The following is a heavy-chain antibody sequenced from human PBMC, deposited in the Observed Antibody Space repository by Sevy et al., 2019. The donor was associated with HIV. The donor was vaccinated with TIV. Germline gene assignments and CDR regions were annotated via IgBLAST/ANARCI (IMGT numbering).Heavy chain of an antibody. CDR2: IKQDGSEK. J-gene: IGHJ4*02. CDR1: GFTFSSYW. Sequence: GGSLRLSCAASGFTFSSYWMSWVRQAPGKGLEWVANIKQDGSEKYYVDSVKGRFTISRDNAKNSLYLQMNSLRAEDTAVYYCARGGRYSYGWRSLKYYFDYWGQGTLVTVSS. CDR3: ARGGRYSYGWRSLKYYFDY. V-gene: IGHV3-7*01. D-gene: IGHD5-18*01.